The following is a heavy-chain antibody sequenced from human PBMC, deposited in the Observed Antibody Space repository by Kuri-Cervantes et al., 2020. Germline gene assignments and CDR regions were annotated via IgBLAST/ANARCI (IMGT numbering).Heavy chain of an antibody. V-gene: IGHV1-46*01. CDR2: INPSGGST. CDR3: ARVGTMRSGSYYYLSPY. J-gene: IGHJ4*02. CDR1: GYTFTSYY. Sequence: ASVKVSCKASGYTFTSYYMHWVRQAPGQGLEWMGIINPSGGSTSYAQKFQGRVTMTRDTSTSTVYMELRSLRPDDTAVYYCARVGTMRSGSYYYLSPYWGQGTLVTVSS. D-gene: IGHD3-10*01.